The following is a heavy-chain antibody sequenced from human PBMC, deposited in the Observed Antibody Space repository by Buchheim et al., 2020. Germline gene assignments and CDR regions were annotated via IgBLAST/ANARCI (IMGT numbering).Heavy chain of an antibody. CDR2: INPSGGST. J-gene: IGHJ4*02. Sequence: QVQLVQSGAEVKEPGASVKVSCKASGYTVANYGITWVRQAPGQGLEWMGIINPSGGSTSYAQKFQGRVTMNRDKSTHQVYMELSSLRSEDTAVYYCARLPSGWGGYDYWGQGTL. D-gene: IGHD6-19*01. CDR3: ARLPSGWGGYDY. CDR1: GYTVANYG. V-gene: IGHV1-46*03.